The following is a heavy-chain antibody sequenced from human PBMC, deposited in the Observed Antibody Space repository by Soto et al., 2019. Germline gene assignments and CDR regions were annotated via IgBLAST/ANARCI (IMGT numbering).Heavy chain of an antibody. CDR2: IRRKANSYTT. D-gene: IGHD6-19*01. CDR3: AILVGWSGGSNDMDG. V-gene: IGHV3-72*01. CDR1: GLIFSDYH. J-gene: IGHJ6*02. Sequence: EVQLMESGGGLVQPGGSLRLSCAASGLIFSDYHMDWGRQAPGKGLEWVGRIRRKANSYTTEYAASVKGRFTISRDDSKNSLYLRMNSLKTEDTAVYYGAILVGWSGGSNDMDGWGQVTTVTVSS.